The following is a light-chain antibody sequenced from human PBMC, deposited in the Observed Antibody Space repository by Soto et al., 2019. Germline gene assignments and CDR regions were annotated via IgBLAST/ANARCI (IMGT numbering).Light chain of an antibody. J-gene: IGLJ2*01. CDR3: AAWDDSLSGVV. CDR2: RDN. V-gene: IGLV1-47*01. Sequence: QLVLTQPPSASGTPGQRVTISCSGRSSNIGSNYVYWYQQFPGTAPKLLIYRDNQRPSGVPDRFSGSKSGTSASLAISGLRSEDEADYYCAAWDDSLSGVVFGGGTKLTVL. CDR1: SSNIGSNY.